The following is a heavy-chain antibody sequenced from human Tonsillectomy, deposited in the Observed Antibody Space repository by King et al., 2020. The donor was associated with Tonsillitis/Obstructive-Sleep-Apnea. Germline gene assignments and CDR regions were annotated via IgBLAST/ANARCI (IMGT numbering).Heavy chain of an antibody. V-gene: IGHV1-46*01. CDR1: GYTFTSYY. CDR3: ARDVRELERGYYFDY. Sequence: VQLVESGAEVKKPGASVKVSCKASGYTFTSYYMHWVRQAPGQGLEWMGIINPSGGSTSYAQKFQGRVTMTRDTSTSTVYMELSSLGSEDTAVYYCARDVRELERGYYFDYWGQGTLVTVSS. D-gene: IGHD1-1*01. J-gene: IGHJ4*02. CDR2: INPSGGST.